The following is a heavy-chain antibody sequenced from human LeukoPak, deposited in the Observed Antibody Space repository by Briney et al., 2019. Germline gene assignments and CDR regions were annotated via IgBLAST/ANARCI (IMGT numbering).Heavy chain of an antibody. CDR3: ARELPTADGMDV. V-gene: IGHV3-66*01. CDR1: GFTVSSNY. D-gene: IGHD1-26*01. CDR2: IYSGGST. J-gene: IGHJ6*02. Sequence: SGGSLRLSCAASGFTVSSNYTSWVRQAPGKGLEWVSVIYSGGSTYYADSVKGRFTISRDNSKNTLYLQMNSLRAEDTAVYYCARELPTADGMDVWGQGTTVTVSS.